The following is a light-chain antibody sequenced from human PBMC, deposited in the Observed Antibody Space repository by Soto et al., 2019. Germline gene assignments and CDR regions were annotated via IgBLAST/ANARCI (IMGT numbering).Light chain of an antibody. V-gene: IGKV3-15*01. CDR2: GAS. CDR1: ESVSSY. CDR3: HQYLNWPQA. Sequence: TVLTQSPATLSVSPGERATLSCRASESVSSYLAWYQQKPGQPPRLLIYGASARATGVPARFSGSGSGTEFTLIISSQQPEDFAVYYCHQYLNWPQAFGQGTKVEIK. J-gene: IGKJ1*01.